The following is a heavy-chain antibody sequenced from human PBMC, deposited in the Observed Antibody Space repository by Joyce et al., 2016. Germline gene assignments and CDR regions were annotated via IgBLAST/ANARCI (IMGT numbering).Heavy chain of an antibody. Sequence: QVQLVQTGAEEKQPGASVKVSFKASGYTFTSYGISWVRQAPGQELELMEWISTQNGNTNYAQKLQGRVTMTTDTSTSTAYMELRGLRSDDTAVYYCAREAYDCSGGSCYSSWFEPWGQGTLVTVSS. CDR2: ISTQNGNT. V-gene: IGHV1-18*01. D-gene: IGHD2-15*01. CDR1: GYTFTSYG. J-gene: IGHJ5*02. CDR3: AREAYDCSGGSCYSSWFEP.